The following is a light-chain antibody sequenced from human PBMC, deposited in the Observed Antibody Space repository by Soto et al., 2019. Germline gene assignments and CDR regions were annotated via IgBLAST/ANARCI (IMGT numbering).Light chain of an antibody. V-gene: IGKV3-20*01. CDR3: QQYGSSLPTT. CDR1: QSVSSNS. Sequence: EILLTQSPGTLSLSPGERATLSCRASQSVSSNSLAWYQQKPGQAPRLLIYAASSRATGIPDRFSGSGSGTDFTLTICRLEPEDFAVFYCQQYGSSLPTTFGQGTRVEMK. J-gene: IGKJ1*01. CDR2: AAS.